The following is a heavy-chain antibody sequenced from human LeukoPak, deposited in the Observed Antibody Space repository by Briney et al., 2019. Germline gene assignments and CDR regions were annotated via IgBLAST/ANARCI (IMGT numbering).Heavy chain of an antibody. V-gene: IGHV3-21*01. CDR1: EFTFRTYS. Sequence: GGSLRLSCAASEFTFRTYSMNWVRQAPGKGLEWVSSISSGGKYIYYADSVKGRFTISRDNAKNSLYLQMNSLRVEDTAVYYCARDRYQLRWGQGTLVTVSS. CDR2: ISSGGKYI. D-gene: IGHD2-2*01. J-gene: IGHJ4*02. CDR3: ARDRYQLR.